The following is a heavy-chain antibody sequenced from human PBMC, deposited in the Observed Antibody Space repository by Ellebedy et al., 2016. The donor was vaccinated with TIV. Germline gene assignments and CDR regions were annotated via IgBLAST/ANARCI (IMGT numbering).Heavy chain of an antibody. Sequence: PGGSLRLSCVASGFTFSDYWMSWVRQAPGKGLEWVANIKKDGSEKWYVDSVKGRFTISRDNAKNSLYLQMSSLRAEDTAVYYCARNKGWTYPGSTRFDYWGQGTLVTVSS. D-gene: IGHD5-12*01. J-gene: IGHJ4*03. CDR3: ARNKGWTYPGSTRFDY. CDR1: GFTFSDYW. CDR2: IKKDGSEK. V-gene: IGHV3-7*01.